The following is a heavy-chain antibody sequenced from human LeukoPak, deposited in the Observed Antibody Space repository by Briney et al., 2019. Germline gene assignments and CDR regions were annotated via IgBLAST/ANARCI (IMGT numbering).Heavy chain of an antibody. D-gene: IGHD6-19*01. CDR2: IYSGGST. CDR1: GFTVSSNY. V-gene: IGHV3-53*01. CDR3: AKDGSGWPFDY. J-gene: IGHJ4*02. Sequence: GGSLRLSCAASGFTVSSNYMSWVRQAPGKGLEWVSVIYSGGSTYYADSVKGRFTISRDNSKNTLYLQMNSLRAEDTAVYYCAKDGSGWPFDYWGQGTLVTVSS.